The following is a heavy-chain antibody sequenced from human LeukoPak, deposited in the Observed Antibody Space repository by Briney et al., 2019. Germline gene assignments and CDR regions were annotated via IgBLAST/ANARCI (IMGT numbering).Heavy chain of an antibody. Sequence: GRSLRLSCAASGFTFSSYAMHWVRQAPGKGLEWVAVISYDGSNKYYADSVKGRFTISRDNSKYTLYLQMNSLRAEDTAVYYCARNQLLNTPLGEYYYGMDVWGQGTTVTVSS. J-gene: IGHJ6*02. CDR1: GFTFSSYA. V-gene: IGHV3-30*04. D-gene: IGHD2-2*01. CDR2: ISYDGSNK. CDR3: ARNQLLNTPLGEYYYGMDV.